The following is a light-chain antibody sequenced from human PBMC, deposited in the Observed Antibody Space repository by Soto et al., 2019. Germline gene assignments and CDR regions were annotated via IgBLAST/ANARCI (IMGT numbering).Light chain of an antibody. CDR2: DVT. J-gene: IGLJ2*01. CDR3: SSFAGSYTLVV. V-gene: IGLV2-11*01. CDR1: SSDVGGYDY. Sequence: QSVLTQPRSVSGSPGQSVTISCTGTSSDVGGYDYVSWYQQHPGKVPKLIIYDVTKRPSGVPDRFSGSRSGSTASLTISGLQPEDEADYYCSSFAGSYTLVVFGGGTKLTVL.